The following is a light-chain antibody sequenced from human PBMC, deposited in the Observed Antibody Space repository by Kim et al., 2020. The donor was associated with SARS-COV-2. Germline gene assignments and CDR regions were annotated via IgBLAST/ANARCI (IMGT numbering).Light chain of an antibody. Sequence: EIVMTQSPATLSVSPGERATLSCRASQSVSSNLAWYQQKPGQAPRLLIYGASTRATGIPARFSGSGSGTEFTLTISSLQSEDFAVYYCQQYNNWSYTFGQGTKREI. CDR3: QQYNNWSYT. V-gene: IGKV3-15*01. CDR1: QSVSSN. J-gene: IGKJ2*01. CDR2: GAS.